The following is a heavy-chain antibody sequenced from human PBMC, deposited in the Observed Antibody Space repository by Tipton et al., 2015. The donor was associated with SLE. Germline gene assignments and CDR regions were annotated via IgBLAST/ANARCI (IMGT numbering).Heavy chain of an antibody. Sequence: GLVKPSETLSLTCAVYGGSFSGYYWSWIRQPPGKGLEWIGEINHSGSTNHNPSLKSRVTISVDTSKNQFSLKLSSVTAADTAVYYCARWVRAAAGTWYFDLWGRGTLVTVSS. J-gene: IGHJ2*01. V-gene: IGHV4-34*01. CDR1: GGSFSGYY. D-gene: IGHD6-13*01. CDR3: ARWVRAAAGTWYFDL. CDR2: INHSGST.